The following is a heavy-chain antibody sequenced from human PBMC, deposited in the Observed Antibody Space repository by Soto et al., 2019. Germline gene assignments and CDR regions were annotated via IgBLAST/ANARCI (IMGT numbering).Heavy chain of an antibody. CDR2: VNDSGST. D-gene: IGHD1-26*01. CDR3: ATDSATSYFGMDV. CDR1: GGSFTGNY. V-gene: IGHV4-34*01. J-gene: IGHJ6*02. Sequence: SETLSLTCAVYGGSFTGNYRSWIRQPPGKGLEWIGEVNDSGSTNFNPSLKSRVTISVDTSKKQFTLKLTSVTAADTAVYYCATDSATSYFGMDVWGHGATVTVSS.